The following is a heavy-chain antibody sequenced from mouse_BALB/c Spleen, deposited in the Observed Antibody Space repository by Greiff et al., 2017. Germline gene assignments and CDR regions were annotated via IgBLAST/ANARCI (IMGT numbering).Heavy chain of an antibody. CDR1: GFTFSDYG. V-gene: IGHV5-15*02. D-gene: IGHD2-4*01. J-gene: IGHJ3*01. CDR2: ISNLAYSI. CDR3: ARAYDSSWFAY. Sequence: VQLQQSGGGLVQPGGSRKLSCAASGFTFSDYGMAWVRQAPGKGPEWVAFISNLAYSIYYADTVTGRFTISRENAKNTLYLEMSSLRSEDTAMYYCARAYDSSWFAYWGQGTLVTVSA.